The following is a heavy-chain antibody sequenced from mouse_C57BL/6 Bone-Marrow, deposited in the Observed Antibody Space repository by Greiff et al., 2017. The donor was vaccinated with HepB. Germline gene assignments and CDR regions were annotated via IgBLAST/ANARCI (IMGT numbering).Heavy chain of an antibody. Sequence: EVQLVESGGDLVKPGGSLKLSCAASGFTFSSYGMSWVRQTPDKRLEWVATISSGGSYTYYPDSVKGRFTISRDNAKNTLYLKMSSLKSEDTAMYYCARGAGGDYWGQGTTLTVSS. CDR1: GFTFSSYG. V-gene: IGHV5-6*01. J-gene: IGHJ2*01. CDR3: ARGAGGDY. CDR2: ISSGGSYT.